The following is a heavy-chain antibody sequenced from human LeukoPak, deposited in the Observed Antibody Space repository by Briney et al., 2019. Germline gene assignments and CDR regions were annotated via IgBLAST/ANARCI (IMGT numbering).Heavy chain of an antibody. J-gene: IGHJ3*02. Sequence: GESLTISCKGSAYSFTSYWIGWVRQMPGKGLEWMGIIYPGDSDTRYSPSFQGQVTISADKSISTAYLQWSSLKASDTAMYYCASHAYCGGDCYEADAFDIWGQGTMVTVSS. D-gene: IGHD2-21*01. CDR3: ASHAYCGGDCYEADAFDI. V-gene: IGHV5-51*01. CDR2: IYPGDSDT. CDR1: AYSFTSYW.